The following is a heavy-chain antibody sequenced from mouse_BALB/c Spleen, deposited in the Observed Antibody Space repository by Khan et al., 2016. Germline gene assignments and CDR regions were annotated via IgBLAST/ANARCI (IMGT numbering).Heavy chain of an antibody. J-gene: IGHJ4*01. CDR1: GYSFTGYY. D-gene: IGHD2-4*01. V-gene: IGHV1S34*01. CDR3: SRGDYDGYYAMDY. CDR2: ISCYNGAT. Sequence: LVKTGASVKISCKASGYSFTGYYMHWVKQSHGKSLEWFGYISCYNGATNYNQKFKGKATFTVDTSSSTAYMQFNSLTSEDSAVYYCSRGDYDGYYAMDYWGPGTSVAVSS.